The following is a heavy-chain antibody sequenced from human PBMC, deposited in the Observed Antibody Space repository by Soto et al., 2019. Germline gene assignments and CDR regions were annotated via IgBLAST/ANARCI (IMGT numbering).Heavy chain of an antibody. CDR1: GFTFSSYS. D-gene: IGHD3-22*01. Sequence: GGSLRLSCAASGFTFSSYSMSWVRQAPGKGLEWVSAISGSGGSTYYADSVKGRFTISRDNSKNTLYLQMNSLRAEDTAVYYCAKEGDYYDSSGYYYALGYFDYWGQGTLVTVSS. CDR2: ISGSGGST. CDR3: AKEGDYYDSSGYYYALGYFDY. J-gene: IGHJ4*02. V-gene: IGHV3-23*01.